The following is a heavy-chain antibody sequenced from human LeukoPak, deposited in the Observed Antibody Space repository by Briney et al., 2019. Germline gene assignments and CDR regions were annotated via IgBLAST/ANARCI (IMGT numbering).Heavy chain of an antibody. CDR3: ARDLPGIAAAGPDY. Sequence: GASVKVSCKASGYTFTGYYMHWVRQAPGQGLEWMGWINPNSGATNYAQKFQGRVTMTRDTSISTAYMELSRLRYDDTAVYYCARDLPGIAAAGPDYWGQGTLVTVSS. V-gene: IGHV1-2*02. CDR1: GYTFTGYY. D-gene: IGHD6-13*01. J-gene: IGHJ4*02. CDR2: INPNSGAT.